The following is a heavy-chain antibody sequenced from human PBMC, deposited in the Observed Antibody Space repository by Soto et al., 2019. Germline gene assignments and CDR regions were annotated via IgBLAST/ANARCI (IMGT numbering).Heavy chain of an antibody. D-gene: IGHD2-8*01. J-gene: IGHJ5*02. Sequence: GGSLRLSCAASGFTFSSYAMSWVRQAPGKGLEWVSAISGSGGSTYYAGSVKGRFTISGDNSKNTLYLQMNSLRAEDTAVYYCAKDHQNCTNGVCYIINWFDPWGQGTLVTVSS. CDR3: AKDHQNCTNGVCYIINWFDP. CDR1: GFTFSSYA. V-gene: IGHV3-23*01. CDR2: ISGSGGST.